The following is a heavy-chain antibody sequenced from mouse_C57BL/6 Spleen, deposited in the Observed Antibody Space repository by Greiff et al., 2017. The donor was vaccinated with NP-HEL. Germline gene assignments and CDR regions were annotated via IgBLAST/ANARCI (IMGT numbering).Heavy chain of an antibody. CDR3: ARSPYGSSYPSYWYFDV. V-gene: IGHV1-19*01. J-gene: IGHJ1*03. D-gene: IGHD1-1*01. CDR2: INPYNGGT. Sequence: VQLQQSGPVLVKPGASVKMSCKASGYTFTDYYMNWVKQSHGKSLEWIGVINPYNGGTSYNQKFKGKATLTVDKSSSTAYMELNSLTSEDSAVYYCARSPYGSSYPSYWYFDVWGTGTTVTVSS. CDR1: GYTFTDYY.